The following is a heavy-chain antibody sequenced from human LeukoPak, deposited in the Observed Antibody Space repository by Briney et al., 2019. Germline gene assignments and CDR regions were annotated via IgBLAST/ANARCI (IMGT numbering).Heavy chain of an antibody. D-gene: IGHD6-19*01. V-gene: IGHV4-34*01. CDR2: INHSGST. Sequence: SETLSLTCAVYGGSFSGYYWSWIRQPPGKGLEWIGEINHSGSTSYNPSLKSRVTISVDTSKNQFSLKLSSVTAADTAVYYCARGGIAVAGTRFRYFQHWGQGTLVTVSS. CDR1: GGSFSGYY. CDR3: ARGGIAVAGTRFRYFQH. J-gene: IGHJ1*01.